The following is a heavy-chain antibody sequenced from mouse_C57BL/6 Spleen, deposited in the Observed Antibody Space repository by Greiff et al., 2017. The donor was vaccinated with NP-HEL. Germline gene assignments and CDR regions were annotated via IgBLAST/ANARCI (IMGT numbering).Heavy chain of an antibody. CDR1: GFTFSDYG. J-gene: IGHJ2*01. Sequence: EVKLMESGGGLVKPGGSLKLSCAASGFTFSDYGMHWVRQAPEKGLEWVAYISSGSSTIYYADTVKGRFTISRDNAKNTLFLQMTRLRSEDTAMYYCASQTGTYFDYWGQGTTLTVSS. D-gene: IGHD4-1*01. CDR3: ASQTGTYFDY. CDR2: ISSGSSTI. V-gene: IGHV5-17*01.